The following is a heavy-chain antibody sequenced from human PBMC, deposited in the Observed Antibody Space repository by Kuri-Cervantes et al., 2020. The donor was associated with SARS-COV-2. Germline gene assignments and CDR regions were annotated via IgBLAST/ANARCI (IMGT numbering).Heavy chain of an antibody. CDR3: ASSRASMITFGGVIDNFDY. CDR1: GGSFSAYY. Sequence: GSLRLSCAVYGGSFSAYYWSWIRQPPGKGLEWIGEINHSGSTNYNPSLKSRVTISVDTSKHQLSLKLSSVAAADTAVYYCASSRASMITFGGVIDNFDYWGQGTLVTVSS. D-gene: IGHD3-16*02. J-gene: IGHJ4*02. V-gene: IGHV4-34*01. CDR2: INHSGST.